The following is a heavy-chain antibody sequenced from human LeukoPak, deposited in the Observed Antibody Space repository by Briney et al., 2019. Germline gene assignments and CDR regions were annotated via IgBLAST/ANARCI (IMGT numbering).Heavy chain of an antibody. D-gene: IGHD6-19*01. V-gene: IGHV4-59*01. CDR3: ARDRAAGGLGYNWFDP. J-gene: IGHJ5*02. Sequence: SETLSLTCSVSGGSLSSYYWSWIRQSPGKQLEWIGDIHDSGSTNYNPSLNSRITIFMDTSKNQFSLRLSSVTAADTAVYYCARDRAAGGLGYNWFDPWGQGVLVTVSS. CDR2: IHDSGST. CDR1: GGSLSSYY.